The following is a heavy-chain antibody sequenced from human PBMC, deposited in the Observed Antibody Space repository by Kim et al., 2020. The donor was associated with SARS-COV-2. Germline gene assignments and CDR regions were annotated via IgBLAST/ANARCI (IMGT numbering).Heavy chain of an antibody. D-gene: IGHD3-9*01. CDR1: GGTFSSYA. Sequence: SVKVSCKASGGTFSSYAISWVRQAPGQGLEWMGGIIPIFGTANYAQKFQGRVTITADESTSTAYMELSSLRSEDTAVYYCARDAPLDYYDILTGWPDGMDVWGQGTTVTVSS. J-gene: IGHJ6*02. CDR3: ARDAPLDYYDILTGWPDGMDV. CDR2: IIPIFGTA. V-gene: IGHV1-69*13.